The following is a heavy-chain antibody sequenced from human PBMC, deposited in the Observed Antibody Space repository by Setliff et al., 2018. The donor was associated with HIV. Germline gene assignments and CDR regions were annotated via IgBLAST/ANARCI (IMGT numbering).Heavy chain of an antibody. CDR2: IHYTGST. J-gene: IGHJ4*02. CDR1: GDSMTSGSYY. Sequence: PSETLSLTCTVSGDSMTSGSYYWTWIRQPPGKGLEWIGYIHYTGSTTYNPSLKSRVTISVDTSKNQFSLELSSVTAADTAVYYCARDTCDTPSCYAGPRFVYWGQGNLVTVSS. D-gene: IGHD2-2*01. CDR3: ARDTCDTPSCYAGPRFVY. V-gene: IGHV4-61*01.